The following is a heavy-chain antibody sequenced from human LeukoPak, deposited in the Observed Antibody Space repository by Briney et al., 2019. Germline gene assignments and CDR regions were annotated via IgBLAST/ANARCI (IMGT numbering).Heavy chain of an antibody. CDR3: ARGHLYYYYMDV. J-gene: IGHJ6*03. CDR2: INPNSGGT. Sequence: ASVKVSCKASGYTFTGYYIHWVRQAPGQGPEWMGWINPNSGGTNYAQKFQGRVTMTRDTSISTAYMELSRLRSDDTAVYYCARGHLYYYYMDVWGKGTTVTVSS. D-gene: IGHD3-10*01. CDR1: GYTFTGYY. V-gene: IGHV1-2*02.